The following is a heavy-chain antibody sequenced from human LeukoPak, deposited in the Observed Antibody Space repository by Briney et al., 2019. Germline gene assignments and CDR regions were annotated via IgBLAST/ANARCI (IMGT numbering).Heavy chain of an antibody. CDR3: ARGGVVVVAATQRTYDWFDP. CDR2: IYHSGST. D-gene: IGHD2-15*01. J-gene: IGHJ5*02. Sequence: PSQTLSLTCAVSGGSISSGGYSWSWIRQPPGKGLEWIGYIYHSGSTYYNPSLESRVTISVDRSKNQFSLKLSSVTAADTAVYYCARGGVVVVAATQRTYDWFDPWGQGTLVTVSS. V-gene: IGHV4-30-2*01. CDR1: GGSISSGGYS.